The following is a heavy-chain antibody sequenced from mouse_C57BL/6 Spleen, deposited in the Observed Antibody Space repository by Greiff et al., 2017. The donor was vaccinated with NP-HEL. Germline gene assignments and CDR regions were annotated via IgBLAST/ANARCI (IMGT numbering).Heavy chain of an antibody. Sequence: QVQLQQPGAELVRPGTSVKLSCKASGYTFTSYWMHWVKQRPGQGLEWIGVIDPSDSYTNYNQKFKGKATLTVDTSSSTAYMQLSSLTSEDSAVYYCARGGGYDPWYFDVWGTGTTVTVSS. J-gene: IGHJ1*03. CDR3: ARGGGYDPWYFDV. CDR2: IDPSDSYT. D-gene: IGHD2-3*01. CDR1: GYTFTSYW. V-gene: IGHV1-59*01.